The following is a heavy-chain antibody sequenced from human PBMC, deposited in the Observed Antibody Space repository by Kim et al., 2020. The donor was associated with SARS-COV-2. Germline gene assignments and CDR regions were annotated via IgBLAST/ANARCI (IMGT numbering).Heavy chain of an antibody. CDR1: GGSISSSSYY. Sequence: SETLSLTCTVSGGSISSSSYYWGWIHQPPGKGLEWIGSIYYSGSTYYNPSLKSRVTISVDTSKNQFSLKLSSVTAADTAVYYCARHQSSGWYWGYAFDIWGQGTMVTVSS. V-gene: IGHV4-39*01. CDR2: IYYSGST. CDR3: ARHQSSGWYWGYAFDI. J-gene: IGHJ3*02. D-gene: IGHD6-19*01.